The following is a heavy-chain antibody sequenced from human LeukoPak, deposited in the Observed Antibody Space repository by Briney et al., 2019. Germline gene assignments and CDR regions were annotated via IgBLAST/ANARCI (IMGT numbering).Heavy chain of an antibody. CDR1: RFTFGSYE. V-gene: IGHV3-48*03. CDR2: ISGRGIK. CDR3: AREDTGVAFDI. Sequence: GGSLRLSCAASRFTFGSYEMNWVRQAPGKGLEWVSYISGRGIKHYADSVKGRFTISRDNAKSSLYLQMNSLRVEDTAVYYCAREDTGVAFDIWGQGTTVTV. D-gene: IGHD2-8*01. J-gene: IGHJ3*02.